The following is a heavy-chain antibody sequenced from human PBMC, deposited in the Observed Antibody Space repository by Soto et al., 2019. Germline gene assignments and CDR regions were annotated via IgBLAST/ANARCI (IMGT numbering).Heavy chain of an antibody. Sequence: GGSLRLSCAASGFTFISYASSFFRHSAFKWLEWVSGISGSGATTFYADSVKGRFTISRDSSKNTLYLQMNSLRAEDTAVYFCAKAKVYTWNPGSFDYWGQGTLVTVSS. J-gene: IGHJ4*02. D-gene: IGHD1-20*01. V-gene: IGHV3-23*01. CDR1: GFTFISYA. CDR2: ISGSGATT. CDR3: AKAKVYTWNPGSFDY.